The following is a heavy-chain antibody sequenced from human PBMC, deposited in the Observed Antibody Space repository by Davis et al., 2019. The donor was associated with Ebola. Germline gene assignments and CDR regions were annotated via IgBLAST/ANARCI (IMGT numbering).Heavy chain of an antibody. CDR1: GFTFSNYA. V-gene: IGHV3-30-3*01. CDR3: ARATGMDV. J-gene: IGHJ6*02. Sequence: PGGSLRLSCAASGFTFSNYAMHWVRQAPGKGLEWVAVVSYDGTNKYYAESVKGRFTISRDNSKNTLYLQMNSLRAEDTAVYYCARATGMDVWGQGTTVTVSS. CDR2: VSYDGTNK.